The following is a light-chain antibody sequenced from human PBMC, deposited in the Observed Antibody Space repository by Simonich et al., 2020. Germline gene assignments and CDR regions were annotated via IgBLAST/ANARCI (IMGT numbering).Light chain of an antibody. V-gene: IGKV1-NL1*01. J-gene: IGKJ1*01. CDR1: QGISNS. CDR3: QQYYSTPWT. CDR2: AAS. Sequence: DIQMTQSPSSLSASVGDRVTTNCRASQGISNSLAWYQQKPGKAPQLLLYAASRLESGVPSRFSGSGSGTDYTLTISSLQPEDFATYYCQQYYSTPWTFGQGTKVEIK.